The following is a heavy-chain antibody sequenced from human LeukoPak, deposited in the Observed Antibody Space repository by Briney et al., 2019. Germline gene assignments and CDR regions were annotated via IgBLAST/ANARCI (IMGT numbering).Heavy chain of an antibody. Sequence: SETLSLTCTVSGGSISSYYWSWIRQPPGKGLEWIGYIYYSGSTNYNPSLKSRVTISVDTSKNQFSLKLSSVTAADTAVYYCARRGYYDSSGYYSIYYFDYWGQGTLVTVSS. J-gene: IGHJ4*02. CDR2: IYYSGST. CDR3: ARRGYYDSSGYYSIYYFDY. D-gene: IGHD3-22*01. CDR1: GGSISSYY. V-gene: IGHV4-59*08.